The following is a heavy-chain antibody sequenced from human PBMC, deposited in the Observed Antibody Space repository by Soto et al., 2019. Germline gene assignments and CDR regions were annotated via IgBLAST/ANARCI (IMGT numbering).Heavy chain of an antibody. CDR2: IWYDGSNK. CDR3: ARDMITFGGVMGPMGAFDI. Sequence: GGSLRLSCAASGFTFSSYVMHWVRQAPGKGLEWVAVIWYDGSNKYYADSVKGRFTISRDNSKNTLYLQMNSLRAEDTAVYYCARDMITFGGVMGPMGAFDIWGQGTMVTVSS. CDR1: GFTFSSYV. J-gene: IGHJ3*02. V-gene: IGHV3-33*01. D-gene: IGHD3-16*01.